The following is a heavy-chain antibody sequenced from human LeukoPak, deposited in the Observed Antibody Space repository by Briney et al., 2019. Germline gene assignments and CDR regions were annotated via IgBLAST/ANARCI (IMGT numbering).Heavy chain of an antibody. D-gene: IGHD2-2*01. J-gene: IGHJ4*02. CDR3: ARDQEGYCSSTSCSLSYYFDY. V-gene: IGHV7-4-1*01. CDR1: GYTFTSYA. Sequence: ASVKVSCKASGYTFTSYAMNWVRQAPGQGLEWMGWINTNTGNPTYAQGFTGRFVFSLDSSVSKAYLQICSLKAEDTAVYYCARDQEGYCSSTSCSLSYYFDYWGQGTLVTVSS. CDR2: INTNTGNP.